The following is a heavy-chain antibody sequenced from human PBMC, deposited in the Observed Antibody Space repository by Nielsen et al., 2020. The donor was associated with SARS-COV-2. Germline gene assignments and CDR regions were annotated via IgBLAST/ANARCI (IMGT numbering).Heavy chain of an antibody. J-gene: IGHJ5*02. Sequence: GSLRLSCAVYGGSFSGYYWSWIRQPPGKGLEWIGEINHSGSTNYNPSLKSRVTISVDTSKNQFSLKLSSVTAADTAVYYCARERPLTTVTWWFDPWGQGTLVTVSS. CDR2: INHSGST. V-gene: IGHV4-34*01. D-gene: IGHD4-17*01. CDR1: GGSFSGYY. CDR3: ARERPLTTVTWWFDP.